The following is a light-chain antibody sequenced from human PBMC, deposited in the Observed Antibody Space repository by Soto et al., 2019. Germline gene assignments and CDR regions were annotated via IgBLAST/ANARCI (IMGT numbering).Light chain of an antibody. Sequence: EIVLTQSPGTLSLSPGERATLSCRASQSVSSSYLAWYQQKPGQAPRLLIYGASSRATGIPDRFSGSESGTDFTLTISRLEPEDVAVYFCQHYGSSHTFGQGTKLEIK. V-gene: IGKV3-20*01. CDR3: QHYGSSHT. CDR1: QSVSSSY. CDR2: GAS. J-gene: IGKJ2*01.